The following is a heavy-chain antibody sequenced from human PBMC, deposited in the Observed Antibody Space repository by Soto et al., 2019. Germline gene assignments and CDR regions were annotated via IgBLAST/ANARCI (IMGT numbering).Heavy chain of an antibody. Sequence: PSETQSHTYAVYGGSFSGYYWSWIRQKPGKGLEWIGEINHSGSTNYNPSLKSRVTISVDTSKNQFSLKLSSVTAADTAVYYCARGRSLLLWFGAPDEYFQHWGQGTLVTVSS. CDR1: GGSFSGYY. CDR2: INHSGST. D-gene: IGHD3-10*01. CDR3: ARGRSLLLWFGAPDEYFQH. J-gene: IGHJ1*01. V-gene: IGHV4-34*01.